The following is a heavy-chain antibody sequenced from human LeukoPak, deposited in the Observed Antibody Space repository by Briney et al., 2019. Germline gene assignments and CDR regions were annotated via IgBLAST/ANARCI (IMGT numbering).Heavy chain of an antibody. Sequence: PGGSLRLSCAASGFTFSSYSMNWVRQAPGKGLEWVSSISSSSSYIYYADYVKGRFTISRDKAKNSLYLQMNSLRAEDTAVYYCARDIGGTAMVKDYWGQGTLVAVSS. CDR2: ISSSSSYI. D-gene: IGHD5-18*01. CDR3: ARDIGGTAMVKDY. J-gene: IGHJ4*02. V-gene: IGHV3-21*01. CDR1: GFTFSSYS.